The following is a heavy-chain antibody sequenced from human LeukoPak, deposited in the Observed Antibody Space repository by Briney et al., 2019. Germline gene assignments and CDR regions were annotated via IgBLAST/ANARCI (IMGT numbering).Heavy chain of an antibody. D-gene: IGHD6-6*01. CDR2: INPNSGGT. CDR3: ARDLLYSSSSMSDY. Sequence: AASVKVSCNASGYTFTGYYMHWVRQAPGQGLEWMGWINPNSGGTNYAQKFQGRVTMTRDTSISTAYMELSRLRSDDTAVYYCARDLLYSSSSMSDYWGQGTLVTVSS. V-gene: IGHV1-2*02. J-gene: IGHJ4*02. CDR1: GYTFTGYY.